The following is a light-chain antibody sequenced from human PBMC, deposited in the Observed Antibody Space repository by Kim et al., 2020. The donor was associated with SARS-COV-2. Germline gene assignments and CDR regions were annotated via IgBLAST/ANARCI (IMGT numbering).Light chain of an antibody. CDR1: SLRSYY. CDR3: NSRDSSGNHLGV. Sequence: GQTVRITCKGDSLRSYYARWYQQKPGQAPVLVIYGKNNRPSGIPDRFSGSSSGSTASLTITGAQAEDEADYYCNSRDSSGNHLGVFGGGTQLTVL. J-gene: IGLJ2*01. V-gene: IGLV3-19*01. CDR2: GKN.